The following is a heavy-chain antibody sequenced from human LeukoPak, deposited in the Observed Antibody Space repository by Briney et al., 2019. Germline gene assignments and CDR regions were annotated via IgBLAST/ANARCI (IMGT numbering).Heavy chain of an antibody. CDR1: GGSISSYS. Sequence: SETLSLTCTVSGGSISSYSWSWIRQPAGKGLEWIGRIYTSGSTDYNPSLKSRVTMSLDTSKNQSHLKVSSVTAADTAVYYCASAEPRGIVWYPYWGQGTLVTVSS. D-gene: IGHD6-13*01. CDR3: ASAEPRGIVWYPY. J-gene: IGHJ4*02. CDR2: IYTSGST. V-gene: IGHV4-4*07.